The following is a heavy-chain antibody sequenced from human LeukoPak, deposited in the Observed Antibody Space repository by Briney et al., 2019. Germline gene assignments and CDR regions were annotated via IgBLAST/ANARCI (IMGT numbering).Heavy chain of an antibody. J-gene: IGHJ2*01. D-gene: IGHD1-14*01. Sequence: GGSLRLSCTASGFTFSSYALSWVCQAPGKGLEWVSSISESGDTPYYADSVKGLFTISRDNSKNTLYLQMSSLRAEDTAVYYCAQLLDDNPIRWYFGLWGRGTLVTVSS. CDR2: ISESGDTP. CDR1: GFTFSSYA. V-gene: IGHV3-23*01. CDR3: AQLLDDNPIRWYFGL.